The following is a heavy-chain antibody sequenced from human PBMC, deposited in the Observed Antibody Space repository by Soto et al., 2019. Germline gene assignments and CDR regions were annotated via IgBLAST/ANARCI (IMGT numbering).Heavy chain of an antibody. V-gene: IGHV3-33*01. CDR1: GFTFSSYG. D-gene: IGHD2-21*01. Sequence: QVQLVESGGGVVQPGRSLRLSCAASGFTFSSYGMHWVRQAPGKGLEWVAVIWYDGSNKYYADSVKGRFTISRDNSKNTLYLQMNSLTAEDTAVYYCARDVVGNWGAFYIWGQGTMVTVSS. CDR3: ARDVVGNWGAFYI. CDR2: IWYDGSNK. J-gene: IGHJ3*02.